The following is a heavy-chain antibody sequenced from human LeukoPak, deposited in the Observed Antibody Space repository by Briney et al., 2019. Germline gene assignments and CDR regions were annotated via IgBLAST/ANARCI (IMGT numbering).Heavy chain of an antibody. Sequence: SETLCDTRSVSTYSIINTYHWAWVGQLPGKGLEWIGSLHRSGSTCYEPSPLSRVIISVDTSNSQLSLRLTSVTAANTAAYYCARDVEDRTADAPYNFDSWGRGTLVTVSS. CDR2: LHRSGST. D-gene: IGHD2-21*02. CDR3: ARDVEDRTADAPYNFDS. V-gene: IGHV4-38-2*02. J-gene: IGHJ4*02. CDR1: TYSIINTYH.